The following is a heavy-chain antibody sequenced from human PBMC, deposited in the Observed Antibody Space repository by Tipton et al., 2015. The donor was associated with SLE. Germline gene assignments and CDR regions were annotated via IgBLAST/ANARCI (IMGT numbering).Heavy chain of an antibody. J-gene: IGHJ6*02. Sequence: GSLRLSCAASGFTFINYAMTWVRQAPGKGLEWVSVIYSGGTTWYADSVKDRFIISRDTSKNTLYLQMSSLRAGDTAVYYCAKVQHFTMDVWGLGTTVTVSS. V-gene: IGHV3-23*03. D-gene: IGHD2-2*01. CDR2: IYSGGTT. CDR3: AKVQHFTMDV. CDR1: GFTFINYA.